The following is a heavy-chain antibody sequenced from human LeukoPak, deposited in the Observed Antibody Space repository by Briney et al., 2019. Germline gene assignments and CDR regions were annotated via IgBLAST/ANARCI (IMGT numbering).Heavy chain of an antibody. J-gene: IGHJ4*02. CDR3: ARGKYDSSDYSGGWYYFDY. CDR2: INHSGSA. CDR1: GGSFSGYH. V-gene: IGHV4-34*01. D-gene: IGHD3-22*01. Sequence: PSETLSLTCVVFGGSFSGYHWTWIRQSPGKGLEWIGQINHSGSANYNRSLKSRVTITIESSKNQFSLELSSVTAADSAMYYFARGKYDSSDYSGGWYYFDYWGQGSLVTVSS.